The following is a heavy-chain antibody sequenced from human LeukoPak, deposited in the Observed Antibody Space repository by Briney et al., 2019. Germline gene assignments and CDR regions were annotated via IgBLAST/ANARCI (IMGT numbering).Heavy chain of an antibody. D-gene: IGHD2-21*02. Sequence: GGSLRLSCAASGFTFSSYGMHWVRQAPGKGLEWVAFIRYDGSNKYYADSVKGRFTISRDNSKNTLYLQMNNLRAEDTAVYYCAKMGSRVVTAIVYYFDYWGQGTLVTVSS. CDR3: AKMGSRVVTAIVYYFDY. J-gene: IGHJ4*02. CDR2: IRYDGSNK. V-gene: IGHV3-30*02. CDR1: GFTFSSYG.